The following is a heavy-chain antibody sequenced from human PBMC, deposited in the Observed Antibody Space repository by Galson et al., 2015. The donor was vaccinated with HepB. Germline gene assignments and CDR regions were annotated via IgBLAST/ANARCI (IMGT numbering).Heavy chain of an antibody. CDR2: ISGSGGST. J-gene: IGHJ3*02. V-gene: IGHV3-23*01. CDR3: AKDLGFGDPRGGFDAFDI. D-gene: IGHD3-10*01. CDR1: GFTFSSYA. Sequence: SLRLSCAASGFTFSSYAMSWVRQAPGKGLEWVSAISGSGGSTYYADSVKGRLTISRDNSKNTLYLQMNSLRAEDTAVYYCAKDLGFGDPRGGFDAFDIWGQGTMVTVSS.